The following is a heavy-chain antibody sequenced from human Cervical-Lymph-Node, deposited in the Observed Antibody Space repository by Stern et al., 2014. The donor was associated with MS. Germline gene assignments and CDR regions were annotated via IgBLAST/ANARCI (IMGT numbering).Heavy chain of an antibody. CDR1: GFTFTTSG. Sequence: QLVQSGGGVVQPGGSLRLSCVASGFTFTTSGMHWVRQAPGKGLAWGAVISYDGSNPYYGDSVKGRFTISRDNSKNTVYLKINSLIPEDTAVYYCANAAALSCRSPSCFKAFEYWAQGILVTFSS. CDR3: ANAAALSCRSPSCFKAFEY. V-gene: IGHV3-30*18. D-gene: IGHD2-2*01. CDR2: ISYDGSNP. J-gene: IGHJ4*02.